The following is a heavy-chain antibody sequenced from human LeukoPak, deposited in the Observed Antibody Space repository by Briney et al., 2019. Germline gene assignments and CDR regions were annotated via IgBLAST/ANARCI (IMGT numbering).Heavy chain of an antibody. CDR1: GFTFSSYA. CDR3: ARDRVGATDYFDN. J-gene: IGHJ4*02. D-gene: IGHD1-26*01. CDR2: ISYDGSNK. V-gene: IGHV3-30-3*01. Sequence: GGSLRLSCAAAGFTFSSYAMHWVRQAPGKGLEWVAVISYDGSNKYYADSVKGRFTISRDNSKNTLYLEMNRLRAEDTAVYYCARDRVGATDYFDNWGQGTLVTVSS.